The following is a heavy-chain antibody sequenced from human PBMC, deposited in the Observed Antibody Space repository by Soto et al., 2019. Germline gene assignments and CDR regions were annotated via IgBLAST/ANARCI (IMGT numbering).Heavy chain of an antibody. J-gene: IGHJ4*02. Sequence: PGGTLRLCCAASVVTFSGYGMHWVRQAPGEGLDWVAVLSNDATDTYYVDSVQGRFTISRHNSKNTLGLPMNSVRAGYTAVYYCARDRVSQHTSGSPQGNWGQGT. CDR3: ARDRVSQHTSGSPQGN. V-gene: IGHV3-30*03. D-gene: IGHD6-19*01. CDR2: LSNDATDT. CDR1: VVTFSGYG.